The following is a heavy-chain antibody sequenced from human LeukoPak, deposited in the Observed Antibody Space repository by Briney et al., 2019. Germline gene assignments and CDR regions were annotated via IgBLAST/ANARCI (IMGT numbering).Heavy chain of an antibody. J-gene: IGHJ6*02. V-gene: IGHV3-21*01. CDR3: ARDRPSCLGCMDV. CDR2: ISSSSSYI. CDR1: GFTFSSYS. Sequence: GGSLRLSCAASGFTFSSYSMNWVRQAPGKGLEWVSSISSSSSYIYYADSVKGRFTISRDNAKNSLYLQMNSLRAEDTAVYYCARDRPSCLGCMDVWGQGTTVTVSS. D-gene: IGHD2-2*01.